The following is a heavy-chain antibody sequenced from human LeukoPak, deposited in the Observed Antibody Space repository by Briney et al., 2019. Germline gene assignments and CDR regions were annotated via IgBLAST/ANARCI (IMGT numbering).Heavy chain of an antibody. CDR1: GVSFCRDA. CDR2: IRGSSEST. V-gene: IGHV3-23*01. CDR3: AKGNDSSGYLFDH. Sequence: PVRSLRLSRAVSGVSFCRDAMTSGRRAPGPGGEWVSAIRGSSESTYYTASVKGRFNISRDNPKNTLYLHMKRLRDEDQARYSSAKGNDSSGYLFDHWGQGTLVTVS. J-gene: IGHJ4*02. D-gene: IGHD3-22*01.